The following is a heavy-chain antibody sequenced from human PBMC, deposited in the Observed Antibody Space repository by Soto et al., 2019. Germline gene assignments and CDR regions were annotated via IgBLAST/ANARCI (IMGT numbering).Heavy chain of an antibody. CDR1: GFTFSDYF. CDR2: ISGSSDNI. CDR3: VRDSARIVVVPRVDGDNWLDP. J-gene: IGHJ5*02. D-gene: IGHD2-2*01. V-gene: IGHV3-11*06. Sequence: SGGSLRLSCAASGFTFSDYFMIWIRQAPGKGLEWVSFISGSSDNIKYADSVKGRFTISRDNAKNSLYLQMNSLRAEDTAVYYCVRDSARIVVVPRVDGDNWLDPWGQGTLVTVSS.